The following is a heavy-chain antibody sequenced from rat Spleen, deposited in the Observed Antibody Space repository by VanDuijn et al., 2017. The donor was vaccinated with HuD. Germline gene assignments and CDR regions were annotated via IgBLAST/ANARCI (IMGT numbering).Heavy chain of an antibody. CDR3: TRERLPCYNSPGFVY. D-gene: IGHD1-4*01. CDR1: GFSLTSNG. J-gene: IGHJ3*01. V-gene: IGHV2S12*01. Sequence: QVHLKESGPGLVQSSQTLSLTCTVSGFSLTSNGVSWVRQPPGAGLAWFAAISSEGNTYYNSALKSRLSISRDTSKIQVFLKMNMLHTEDTATSLCTRERLPCYNSPGFVYGVQGTRGTVSS. CDR2: ISSEGNT.